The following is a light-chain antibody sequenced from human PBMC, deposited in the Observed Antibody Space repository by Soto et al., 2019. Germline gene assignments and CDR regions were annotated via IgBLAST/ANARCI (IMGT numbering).Light chain of an antibody. CDR1: SSNIGSNI. Sequence: QSVLTQPPSASVTPGQRVTISCSGSSSNIGSNIVNWYQQLPGAAPKLLIYNDNQRPSGVPDRFSGSKSGTSASLAISGLQSEDESDYYCAAWDASLNGVVFGGGTKLTVL. CDR2: NDN. CDR3: AAWDASLNGVV. J-gene: IGLJ3*02. V-gene: IGLV1-44*01.